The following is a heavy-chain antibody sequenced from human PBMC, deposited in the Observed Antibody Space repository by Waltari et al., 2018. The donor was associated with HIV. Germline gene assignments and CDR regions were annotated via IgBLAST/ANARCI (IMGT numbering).Heavy chain of an antibody. Sequence: QVHLLQSGAEVKKPGASVKVSCKASGYTFTSYPIHWLRPAPGQRLGGMAWINAGTGNTKYSQNFQGRVTITRDTSASTAYMELSSLRSEDTAVYYCARHNSSWYGTFDHWGQGTLVTVSS. CDR2: INAGTGNT. CDR3: ARHNSSWYGTFDH. D-gene: IGHD6-19*01. CDR1: GYTFTSYP. V-gene: IGHV1-3*01. J-gene: IGHJ4*02.